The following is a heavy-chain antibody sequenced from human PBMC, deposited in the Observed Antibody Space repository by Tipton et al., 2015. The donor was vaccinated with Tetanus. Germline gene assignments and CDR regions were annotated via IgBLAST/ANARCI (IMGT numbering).Heavy chain of an antibody. CDR1: GGSISSYY. D-gene: IGHD5-24*01. Sequence: TLSLTCTVSGGSISSYYWSWIRQPAGKGLEWIGRIYTSGSTNYNPSLKSRVTMSVDTSKNQFSLKLSSVTAADTAVYYCARGSVDTAIRVEMATINYYYYGMDVWGQGTTVTVSS. CDR2: IYTSGST. J-gene: IGHJ6*02. V-gene: IGHV4-4*07. CDR3: ARGSVDTAIRVEMATINYYYYGMDV.